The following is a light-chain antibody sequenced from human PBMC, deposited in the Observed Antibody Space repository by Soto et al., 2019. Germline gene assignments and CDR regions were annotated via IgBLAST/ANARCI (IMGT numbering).Light chain of an antibody. V-gene: IGKV2-28*01. CDR2: LGS. J-gene: IGKJ4*01. Sequence: IVMTQSPLSLPVAPGEPASISCRSSQSLLHRSGYNYLTWYLQKPGQSPQLLIYLGSSRASGVPDRFSGSGSGTDFTLKISRVEAEDVGVYYCMQALDTPLSFGGGTKLEI. CDR1: QSLLHRSGYNY. CDR3: MQALDTPLS.